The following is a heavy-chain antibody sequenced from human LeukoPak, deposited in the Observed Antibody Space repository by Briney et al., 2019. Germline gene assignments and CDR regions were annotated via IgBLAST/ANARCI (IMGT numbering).Heavy chain of an antibody. CDR3: ARGEAQFDY. V-gene: IGHV4-59*01. CDR1: GASFNIYY. J-gene: IGHJ4*02. D-gene: IGHD6-6*01. Sequence: SETLSLTCTVSGASFNIYYWSWIRQPPGKGLEWIGHISYSGSTNYNPSLKSRVTISGDTSKNQFSLKLSSVTAADTAVYYCARGEAQFDYWGQGTLVTVSS. CDR2: ISYSGST.